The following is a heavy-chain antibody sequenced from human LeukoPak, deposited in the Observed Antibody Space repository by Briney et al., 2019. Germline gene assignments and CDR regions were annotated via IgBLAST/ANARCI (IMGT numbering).Heavy chain of an antibody. CDR1: STSISGYY. V-gene: IGHV4-59*08. Sequence: SETLSLTCTVSSTSISGYYWSWIRQPPGKGLEWFGHVYNSGSTTYNPSPTYNPSLTSRVSISIDTSDNLLSLKVSSVTAADTAVYYCARHLQWLIRDAFDLWGQGTMVTVSS. CDR2: VYNSGSTTYNPSP. J-gene: IGHJ3*01. CDR3: ARHLQWLIRDAFDL. D-gene: IGHD5-12*01.